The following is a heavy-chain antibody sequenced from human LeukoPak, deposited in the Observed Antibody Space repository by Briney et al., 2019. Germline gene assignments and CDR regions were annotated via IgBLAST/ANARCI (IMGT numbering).Heavy chain of an antibody. CDR2: INNDGSGT. D-gene: IGHD3-22*01. CDR3: AKDFSVYYYDSRVLDY. V-gene: IGHV3-74*01. Sequence: GGSLRLSCAASGFNLRSYWMQWVRQAPGKGLVWVSRINNDGSGTTYADSVKGRFTISRDNSKKTLYLQMNSLRPEDTAVYYCAKDFSVYYYDSRVLDYWGQGTLVTVSS. J-gene: IGHJ4*02. CDR1: GFNLRSYW.